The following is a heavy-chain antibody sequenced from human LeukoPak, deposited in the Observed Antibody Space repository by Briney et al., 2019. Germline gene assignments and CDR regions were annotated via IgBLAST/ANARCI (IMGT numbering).Heavy chain of an antibody. CDR1: GFTFSRYE. J-gene: IGHJ4*02. CDR3: ARGDDYGGIYYFDY. D-gene: IGHD4-23*01. V-gene: IGHV3-48*03. CDR2: IGSSGSSI. Sequence: PGESLRLSCAASGFTFSRYEMNWVRQAPGKGLEWVSYIGSSGSSIYYADSVKGRFTISRDNAKKSLYLVMNSLRAEDTAVYYCARGDDYGGIYYFDYRGQGALVTVSS.